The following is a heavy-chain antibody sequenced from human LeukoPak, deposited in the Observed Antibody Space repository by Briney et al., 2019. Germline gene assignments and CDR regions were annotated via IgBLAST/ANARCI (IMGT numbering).Heavy chain of an antibody. Sequence: ASVKVSCKASGYTFTSYGISWVRQAPGQGLEWMGWISAYNGNTNYAQKLQGRVTMTIDTSTSTAYMELRSLRPDDTAVYYCARAGGYEYFDYWGQGTLVTVSS. CDR2: ISAYNGNT. CDR3: ARAGGYEYFDY. CDR1: GYTFTSYG. V-gene: IGHV1-18*01. J-gene: IGHJ4*02. D-gene: IGHD5-12*01.